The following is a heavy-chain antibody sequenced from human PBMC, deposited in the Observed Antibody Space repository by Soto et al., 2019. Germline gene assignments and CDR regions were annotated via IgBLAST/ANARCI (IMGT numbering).Heavy chain of an antibody. CDR2: IYYSGST. D-gene: IGHD1-26*01. J-gene: IGHJ4*02. V-gene: IGHV4-31*03. CDR1: GDSVTSGSYY. CDR3: ARLGGSYAVPHFDY. Sequence: SETLSLTCIVSGDSVTSGSYYWSWIRQHPGKGLEWIGYIYYSGSTYYNPSLKSRVTISVDTSKNQFSLKLSSVTAADTAVYYCARLGGSYAVPHFDYWGQGTLVTVSS.